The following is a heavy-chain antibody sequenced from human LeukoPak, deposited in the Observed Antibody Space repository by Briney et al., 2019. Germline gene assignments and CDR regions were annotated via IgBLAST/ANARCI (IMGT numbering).Heavy chain of an antibody. J-gene: IGHJ1*01. CDR2: IKSDGST. V-gene: IGHV3-74*01. D-gene: IGHD3-22*01. CDR3: ARAPAEIGGYYPEYFRH. Sequence: GGSLRLSCAASGFTFSRYWMHWVRQAPGKGLVWVSRIKSDGSTNYADSVKGRFTISRDNAKNTVSLQINSLRAEDTGVYYCARAPAEIGGYYPEYFRHWGRGTLVTVSS. CDR1: GFTFSRYW.